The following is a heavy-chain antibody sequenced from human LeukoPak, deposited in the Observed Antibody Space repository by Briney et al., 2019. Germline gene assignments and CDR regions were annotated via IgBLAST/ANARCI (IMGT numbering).Heavy chain of an antibody. D-gene: IGHD1-7*01. CDR1: GGSISSSSYY. CDR2: IYYSGST. CDR3: ARGTRLELRTPKNWFDP. J-gene: IGHJ5*02. Sequence: SETLSLTCTVSGGSISSSSYYWGWIRQPPGKGLEWIGSIYYSGSTYYNPSLKSRVTISVDTSKNQFSLKLGSVTAADTAVYYCARGTRLELRTPKNWFDPWGQGTLVTVSS. V-gene: IGHV4-39*07.